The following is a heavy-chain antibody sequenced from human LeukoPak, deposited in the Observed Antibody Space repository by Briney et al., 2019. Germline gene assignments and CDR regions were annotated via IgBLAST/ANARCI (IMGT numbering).Heavy chain of an antibody. CDR1: GFTFSSYA. CDR2: ISGSGGST. CDR3: ARDPTRVFVASNWFDP. D-gene: IGHD3-3*01. Sequence: GGSLRLSCAASGFTFSSYAMSWVRQAPGKGLEWVSAISGSGGSTYYADSVKGRFTISRDNSKNTLYLQMNSLRAEDTAVYYCARDPTRVFVASNWFDPWGQGTLVTVSS. J-gene: IGHJ5*02. V-gene: IGHV3-23*01.